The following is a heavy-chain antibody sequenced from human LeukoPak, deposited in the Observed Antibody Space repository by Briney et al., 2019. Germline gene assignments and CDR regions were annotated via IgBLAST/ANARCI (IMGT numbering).Heavy chain of an antibody. CDR3: ARKSLWTVDF. V-gene: IGHV1-2*02. J-gene: IGHJ4*02. CDR2: INPNNGAT. D-gene: IGHD3/OR15-3a*01. CDR1: GYTFTGHD. Sequence: GASVKVSCKASGYTFTGHDVHWVRQAPGQGLEWMAWINPNNGATDYAQKFQDRVTVTRDTSISTVYMELRSLTSDDTAVHYCARKSLWTVDFWGQGTLVSVSS.